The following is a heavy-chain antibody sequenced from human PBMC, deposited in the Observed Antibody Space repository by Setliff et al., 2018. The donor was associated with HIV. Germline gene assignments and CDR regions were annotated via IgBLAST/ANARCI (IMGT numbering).Heavy chain of an antibody. CDR2: ISKNSEIS. D-gene: IGHD3-22*01. CDR3: ARTNNNDYYDTSDYFAGYYFDS. V-gene: IGHV3-48*01. Sequence: LRLSCAASGFSFSTYGMSWVRQAPGREFEWISYISKNSEISYYPDSVKGRFTISRDNAKNSLYLQMDSLRAEETAVYYCARTNNNDYYDTSDYFAGYYFDSWGQGTLVTVS. J-gene: IGHJ4*02. CDR1: GFSFSTYG.